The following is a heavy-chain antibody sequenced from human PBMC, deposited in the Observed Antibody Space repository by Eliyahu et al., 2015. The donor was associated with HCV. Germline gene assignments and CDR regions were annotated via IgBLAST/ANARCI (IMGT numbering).Heavy chain of an antibody. D-gene: IGHD3-16*01. Sequence: QVQLVESGGGVVQPGRSLRLSCEASGFSFSNFVMHWVRQAPGKGLEWVAATSYDGTSQFYIDSVKGRFTISRDNSKNMVYLQMNSLRTEDTAVYYCAKNLAPWGYADYFDYWGQGSLVTVSS. CDR3: AKNLAPWGYADYFDY. CDR2: TSYDGTSQ. CDR1: GFSFSNFV. J-gene: IGHJ4*02. V-gene: IGHV3-30*18.